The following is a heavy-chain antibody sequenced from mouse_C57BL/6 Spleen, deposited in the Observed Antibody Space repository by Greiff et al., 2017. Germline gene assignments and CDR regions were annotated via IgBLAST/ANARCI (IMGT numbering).Heavy chain of an antibody. CDR2: IRSKSNNYAT. Sequence: DVQLQESGGGLVQPKGSLKLSCAASGFSFNTYAMNWVRQAPGKGLEWVARIRSKSNNYATYYADSVKDRFTISRDDSESMLYLQMNNLKTEDTAIYYCVRQARDYFDYWGQGTTLTVSS. CDR1: GFSFNTYA. CDR3: VRQARDYFDY. V-gene: IGHV10-1*01. J-gene: IGHJ2*01.